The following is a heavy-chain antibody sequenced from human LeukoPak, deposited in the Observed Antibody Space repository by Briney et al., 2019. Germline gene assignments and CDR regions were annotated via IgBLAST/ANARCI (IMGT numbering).Heavy chain of an antibody. Sequence: GGSLRLSCAASGFTFYSYGMNWVRQAPGKGLEWISYISAGSTVYYADSVKGRFTISRDNAKNSLYLQMNSLRAEDTAVYYCARDYDFWSGYYGLDYWGQGTLVTVSS. V-gene: IGHV3-48*03. J-gene: IGHJ4*02. CDR3: ARDYDFWSGYYGLDY. CDR2: ISAGSTV. D-gene: IGHD3-3*01. CDR1: GFTFYSYG.